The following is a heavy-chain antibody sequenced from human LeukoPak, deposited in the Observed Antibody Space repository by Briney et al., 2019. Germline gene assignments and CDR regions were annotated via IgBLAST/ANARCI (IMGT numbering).Heavy chain of an antibody. CDR2: ISGDGGST. CDR1: GFTFDDYA. V-gene: IGHV3-43*02. D-gene: IGHD6-19*01. CDR3: AKDKGLGIAVAGTGY. Sequence: PGGSLRLSCAASGFTFDDYAMQWVRQAPGKGLEWVSLISGDGGSTYYADSVKGRFTISRDNSKNSLYLQMNSLRTEDTALYYCAKDKGLGIAVAGTGYWGQGTLVTVSS. J-gene: IGHJ4*02.